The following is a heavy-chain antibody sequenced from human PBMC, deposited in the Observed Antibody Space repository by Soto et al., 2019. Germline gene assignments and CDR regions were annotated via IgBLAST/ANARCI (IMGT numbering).Heavy chain of an antibody. CDR2: ISGSGGST. CDR3: AELSAMVKGPFDY. D-gene: IGHD5-18*01. J-gene: IGHJ4*02. Sequence: PGGSLRLSCAASGFTFSSYAMSWVRQAPGKGLEWVSAISGSGGSTYYAGSVKGRFTISRDNSKNTLYLQMNSLRAEDTAVYYCAELSAMVKGPFDYWGQGTLVTVSS. CDR1: GFTFSSYA. V-gene: IGHV3-23*01.